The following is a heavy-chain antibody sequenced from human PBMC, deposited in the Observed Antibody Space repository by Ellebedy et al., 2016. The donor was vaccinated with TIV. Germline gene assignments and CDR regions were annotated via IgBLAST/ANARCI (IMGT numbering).Heavy chain of an antibody. J-gene: IGHJ4*02. Sequence: MPSETLSLTCTVSGGSATRSNYYWSWFRPPPGKRLECNGHIYYSGNTNFSPSLKSRVTISIDTSKNQFYLKLNSVTAADTAVYYCARENYDILTGGIDCWGQGTPVTVSS. CDR3: ARENYDILTGGIDC. CDR2: IYYSGNT. V-gene: IGHV4-61*01. D-gene: IGHD3-9*01. CDR1: GGSATRSNYY.